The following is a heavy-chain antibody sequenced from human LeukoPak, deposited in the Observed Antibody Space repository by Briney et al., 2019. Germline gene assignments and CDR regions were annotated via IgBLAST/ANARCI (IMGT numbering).Heavy chain of an antibody. CDR3: ARGGRWLQLYYFDY. D-gene: IGHD5-24*01. Sequence: ASVKVSCKASGYTFTTYWIQWVRQAPGQGLEWVALINPNDGSTTYAHKFQGRVTMTRDTSTSTVYMELSSLRSEDTAVYYCARGGRWLQLYYFDYWGQGTLVTVSS. V-gene: IGHV1-46*01. J-gene: IGHJ4*02. CDR2: INPNDGST. CDR1: GYTFTTYW.